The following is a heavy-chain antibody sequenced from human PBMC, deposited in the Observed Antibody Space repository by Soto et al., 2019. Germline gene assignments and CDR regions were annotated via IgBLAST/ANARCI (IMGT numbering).Heavy chain of an antibody. D-gene: IGHD3-10*01. V-gene: IGHV1-8*01. J-gene: IGHJ5*02. CDR2: MNPNSGNT. Sequence: QVPLVQSGAEVKKPGASVKVSCKASGYTFTSYDINWVRQATGQGLEWMGWMNPNSGNTGYAQKFQGRVTMTRNTSISTAYMELSSLRSEDTAVYYCARGPITMVRGVPFGPVDPWGQGTLVTVSS. CDR1: GYTFTSYD. CDR3: ARGPITMVRGVPFGPVDP.